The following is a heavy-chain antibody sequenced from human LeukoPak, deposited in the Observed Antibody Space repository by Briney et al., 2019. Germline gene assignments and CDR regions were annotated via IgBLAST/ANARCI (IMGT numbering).Heavy chain of an antibody. CDR3: ARIPSLPYRVTVGIDY. V-gene: IGHV4-34*01. Sequence: SETLSLTCAVYGGSFSGYYWSWIREPPWKGLEWIGEINHSGSTNYNPSLKSRVTISVDTSKNQFSLKLSSVTAADTAVYYCARIPSLPYRVTVGIDYWGQGTLVTVSS. CDR2: INHSGST. D-gene: IGHD2-21*02. J-gene: IGHJ4*02. CDR1: GGSFSGYY.